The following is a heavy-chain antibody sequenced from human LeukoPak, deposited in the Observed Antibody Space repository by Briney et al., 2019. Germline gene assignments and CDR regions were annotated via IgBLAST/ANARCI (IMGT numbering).Heavy chain of an antibody. CDR2: INPNSGGT. V-gene: IGHV1-2*02. D-gene: IGHD2-2*01. CDR1: GYTFTGYY. CDR3: ARGAPLGYCSSTSCGHYYYMDV. Sequence: ASVKVSCKASGYTFTGYYMHWVRQAPGQGLEWMGWINPNSGGTNYAQKFQGRVTMTRGTSISTAYMELSRLRSDDTAVYYCARGAPLGYCSSTSCGHYYYMDVWGKGTTVTVSS. J-gene: IGHJ6*03.